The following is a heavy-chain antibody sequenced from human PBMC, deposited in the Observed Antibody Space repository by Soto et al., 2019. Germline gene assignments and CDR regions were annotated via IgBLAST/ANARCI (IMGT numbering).Heavy chain of an antibody. CDR1: GGSVSSGSYY. J-gene: IGHJ4*02. CDR2: IYYSGST. Sequence: QVQLQESGPGLVKPSETLSLTCTVSGGSVSSGSYYWSWIRQPPGKGLEWIGYIYYSGSTNYNPSLKSRVTISVDTSKNQFSLKLSSVTAADTAVYYCARIAVAMEYYFDYWGQGTLVTVSS. CDR3: ARIAVAMEYYFDY. D-gene: IGHD6-19*01. V-gene: IGHV4-61*01.